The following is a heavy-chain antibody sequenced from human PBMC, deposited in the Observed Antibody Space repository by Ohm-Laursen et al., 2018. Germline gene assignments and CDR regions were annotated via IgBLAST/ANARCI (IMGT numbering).Heavy chain of an antibody. J-gene: IGHJ6*02. Sequence: ASVKVSCKASGYTFTGYYMHWVRQATGQGLEWMGWMNPNSGNTGYAQKFQGRVTMTRNTSISTAYMELSSLRSEDTAVYYCARRIDSYDFWSGYRDVWGQGTTVTVSS. CDR1: GYTFTGYY. D-gene: IGHD3-3*01. CDR2: MNPNSGNT. CDR3: ARRIDSYDFWSGYRDV. V-gene: IGHV1-8*02.